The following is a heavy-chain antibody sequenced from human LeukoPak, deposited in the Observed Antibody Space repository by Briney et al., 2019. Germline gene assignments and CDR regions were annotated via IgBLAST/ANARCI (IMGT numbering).Heavy chain of an antibody. CDR2: IIPIFGTA. CDR1: GGTFSSYA. V-gene: IGHV1-69*05. J-gene: IGHJ4*02. Sequence: SVKVSCKASGGTFSSYAISWVRQAPGQGLEWMGGIIPIFGTANYAQKFQGRVTITTDESTSTAYMELSSLRSEDTAVYYCARPDRRQGYFDYWGQGTLVTVSS. CDR3: ARPDRRQGYFDY.